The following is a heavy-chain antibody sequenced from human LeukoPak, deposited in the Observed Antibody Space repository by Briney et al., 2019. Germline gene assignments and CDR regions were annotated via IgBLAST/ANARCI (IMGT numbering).Heavy chain of an antibody. CDR3: ARDVWNYFDY. CDR1: GYTFTGYY. Sequence: GASVKVSCKASGYTFTGYYMHWVRQAPGQGLEWMGWINPNTGVTNYAQKFQGRVTLTRNTSIITAYMELTRLRSDDTAVYYCARDVWNYFDYWGQGTLVTVSS. J-gene: IGHJ4*02. D-gene: IGHD2-21*01. CDR2: INPNTGVT. V-gene: IGHV1-2*02.